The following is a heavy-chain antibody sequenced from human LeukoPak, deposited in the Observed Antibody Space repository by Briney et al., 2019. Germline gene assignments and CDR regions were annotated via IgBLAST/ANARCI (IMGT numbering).Heavy chain of an antibody. CDR3: ARGYGDYHLDY. D-gene: IGHD4-17*01. J-gene: IGHJ4*02. CDR2: ISFDGSYK. Sequence: GGSLRLSCAVSGFTFQTFGMHWVRQTPGKGLEWVALISFDGSYKYYTDSVKGRFTISRDNAKNTLYLQMNSLRAEDTAVYYCARGYGDYHLDYWGQGTLVTVSS. CDR1: GFTFQTFG. V-gene: IGHV3-30*03.